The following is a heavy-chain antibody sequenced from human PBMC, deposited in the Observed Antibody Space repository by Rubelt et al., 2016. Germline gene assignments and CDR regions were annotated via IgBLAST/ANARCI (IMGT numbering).Heavy chain of an antibody. D-gene: IGHD4-17*01. V-gene: IGHV3-23*04. CDR2: ISDSGGST. Sequence: EVHLAESGGGLVQPGGSLRLSCAASGFMFNKYAMSWVRQAPGKGLEWVSGISDSGGSTYYADSVQGRFTVSRDHSINTLYLQMNSRRAEDTAVYYGAKVPYGDNVHSPYFDFRGQGALVTVSS. CDR3: AKVPYGDNVHSPYFDF. CDR1: GFMFNKYA. J-gene: IGHJ4*02.